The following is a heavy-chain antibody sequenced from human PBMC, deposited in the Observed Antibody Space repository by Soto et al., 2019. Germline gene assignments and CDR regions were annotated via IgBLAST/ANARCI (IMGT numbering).Heavy chain of an antibody. D-gene: IGHD1-26*01. CDR1: GFTFSSYG. J-gene: IGHJ3*02. V-gene: IGHV3-33*01. Sequence: LRLSCAASGFTFSSYGMHWVRQAPGKGLEWVAVIWYDGSNKYYADSVKGRFTISRDNSKNTLYLQMNSLRAEDTAVYYCARNTGIDAFDIRGQGTMVTVSS. CDR3: ARNTGIDAFDI. CDR2: IWYDGSNK.